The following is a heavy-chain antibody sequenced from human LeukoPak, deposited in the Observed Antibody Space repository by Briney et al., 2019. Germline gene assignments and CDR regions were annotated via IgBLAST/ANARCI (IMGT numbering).Heavy chain of an antibody. CDR3: ARVGPYHWFDP. V-gene: IGHV4-59*01. J-gene: IGHJ5*02. CDR2: IYYSGST. CDR1: GGSISSYY. Sequence: SETLSLTCTVSGGSISSYYWSWIRQPPGKGLEWIGYIYYSGSTNYNPSLKSRVTISVDTSKNQFSLKLSSVTAADTAVYYCARVGPYHWFDPWGQGTLVTVSS.